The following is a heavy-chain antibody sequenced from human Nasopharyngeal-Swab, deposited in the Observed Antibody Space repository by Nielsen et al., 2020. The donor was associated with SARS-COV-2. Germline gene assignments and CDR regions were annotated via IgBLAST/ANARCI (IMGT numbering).Heavy chain of an antibody. Sequence: GESLKISCAASGFTFSSYAMRWVRQAPGKGLEWVSGISGSGDTTKYADSVKGRFTISRDNSENTLYLQMNSLRADDTALYYCAKDQGYSYGAPDSWGQGTLVTVSS. CDR3: AKDQGYSYGAPDS. D-gene: IGHD5-18*01. J-gene: IGHJ4*02. CDR2: ISGSGDTT. V-gene: IGHV3-23*01. CDR1: GFTFSSYA.